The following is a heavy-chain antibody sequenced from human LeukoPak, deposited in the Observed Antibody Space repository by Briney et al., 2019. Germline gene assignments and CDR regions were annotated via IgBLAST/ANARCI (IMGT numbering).Heavy chain of an antibody. J-gene: IGHJ4*02. CDR2: INPSGGST. V-gene: IGHV1-46*01. D-gene: IGHD2-21*02. Sequence: ASVKVSCKASGYTFTNYYMHWVRQAPGQGLEWMGVINPSGGSTSYAQKFQGRVTMTRDTSTSTVYKELSSLGSEDTAVYYCAREEEGVTATWFDYWGQGTLVTVSS. CDR1: GYTFTNYY. CDR3: AREEEGVTATWFDY.